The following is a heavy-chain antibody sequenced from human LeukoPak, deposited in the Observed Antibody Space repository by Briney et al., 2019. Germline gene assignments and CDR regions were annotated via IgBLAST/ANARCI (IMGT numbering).Heavy chain of an antibody. V-gene: IGHV3-30-3*01. CDR3: ARHRLTYYYGPGSFDY. D-gene: IGHD3-10*01. CDR2: ISYDGSNE. Sequence: GGSLRLSCAASGFTFSSYAMHWVRQAPGKGLVWVAVISYDGSNEFYADSVKGRFTVSRDNSKNTLYLQMNSLRAEDAAMYYCARHRLTYYYGPGSFDYWGQGTLVTVSS. CDR1: GFTFSSYA. J-gene: IGHJ4*02.